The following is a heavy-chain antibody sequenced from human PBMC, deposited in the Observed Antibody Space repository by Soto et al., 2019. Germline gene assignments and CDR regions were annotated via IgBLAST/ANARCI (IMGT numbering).Heavy chain of an antibody. CDR1: GGTFSSYA. CDR2: IIPIFGTA. Sequence: SVKVSCKASGGTFSSYAISWVRQAPGQGLEWMGGIIPIFGTANYAQKFQGRVTITADESTSTAYMELSSLRSEDTAVYYCARRYCISTSCSPGHFDYWGQGTLVTVSS. CDR3: ARRYCISTSCSPGHFDY. V-gene: IGHV1-69*13. J-gene: IGHJ4*02. D-gene: IGHD2-2*01.